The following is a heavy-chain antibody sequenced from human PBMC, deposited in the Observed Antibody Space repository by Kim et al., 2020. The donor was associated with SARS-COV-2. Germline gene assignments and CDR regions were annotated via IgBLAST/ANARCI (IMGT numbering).Heavy chain of an antibody. J-gene: IGHJ6*02. Sequence: GGSLRLSCAASGFTFSSYGMHWVRQAPGKGLEWVAVIWYDGSNKYYADSVKGRFTISRDNSKNTLYLQMNSLRAEDTAVYYCARDQEQWLDRHYYGMDVWGQGTTVTVSS. CDR2: IWYDGSNK. V-gene: IGHV3-33*01. CDR3: ARDQEQWLDRHYYGMDV. D-gene: IGHD6-19*01. CDR1: GFTFSSYG.